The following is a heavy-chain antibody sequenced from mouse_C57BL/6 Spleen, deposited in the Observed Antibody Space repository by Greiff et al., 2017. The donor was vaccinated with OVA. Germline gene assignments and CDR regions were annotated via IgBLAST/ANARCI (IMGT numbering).Heavy chain of an antibody. D-gene: IGHD2-10*01. V-gene: IGHV5-16*01. J-gene: IGHJ1*03. CDR2: INYDGSST. CDR3: AREGASYGNYWYFDV. Sequence: EVKLMESEGGLVQPGSSMKLSCTASGFTFSDYYMAWVRQVPEKGLEWVANINYDGSSTYYLDSLKSRFIISRDNAKNILYLQMSSLKSEDTATYYCAREGASYGNYWYFDVWGTGTTVTVSS. CDR1: GFTFSDYY.